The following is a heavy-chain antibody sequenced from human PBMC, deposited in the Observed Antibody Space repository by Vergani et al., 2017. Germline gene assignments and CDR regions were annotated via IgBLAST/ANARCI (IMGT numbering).Heavy chain of an antibody. CDR2: ITPFDSKI. V-gene: IGHV5-51*01. D-gene: IGHD2-21*01. CDR1: ESSFTSNQ. Sequence: EVMLVQSGAEVKKPGQSLKISCKYSESSFTSNQIAWVRQLSGKGLQWMGNITPFDSKIAYSPSFQGQVIMSIDKSITTAYLQWRSLEASDTATYYCTRHVPCGDGACLHFDHWGQGTQVTVSS. CDR3: TRHVPCGDGACLHFDH. J-gene: IGHJ4*02.